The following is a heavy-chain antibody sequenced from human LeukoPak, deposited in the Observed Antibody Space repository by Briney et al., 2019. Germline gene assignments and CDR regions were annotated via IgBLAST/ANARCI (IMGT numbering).Heavy chain of an antibody. D-gene: IGHD2-15*01. V-gene: IGHV3-23*01. CDR2: TSGSGGST. CDR1: GFTFSSYA. CDR3: AKGGVRYCSGGSCYSNY. J-gene: IGHJ4*02. Sequence: GGSLRLSCAASGFTFSSYAMSWVRQAPGKGLEWVSATSGSGGSTYYADSVKGRFTISRDNSKNTLYLQMNSLRAEDTAVYYCAKGGVRYCSGGSCYSNYWGQGTLVTVSS.